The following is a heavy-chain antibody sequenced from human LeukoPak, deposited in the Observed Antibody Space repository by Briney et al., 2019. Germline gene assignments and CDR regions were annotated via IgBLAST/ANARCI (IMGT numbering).Heavy chain of an antibody. CDR1: GFTFSSYA. D-gene: IGHD6-13*01. CDR3: AKEHVSSSWYDNWFDA. CDR2: ISGSGGST. Sequence: GGSLRLSCAASGFTFSSYAMSWVRQAPGKGLEWVSAISGSGGSTYYADSVRGRFTISRDNSKNTLYLQMNSRRAEDTAVYYCAKEHVSSSWYDNWFDAWGQGTLVTV. J-gene: IGHJ5*02. V-gene: IGHV3-23*01.